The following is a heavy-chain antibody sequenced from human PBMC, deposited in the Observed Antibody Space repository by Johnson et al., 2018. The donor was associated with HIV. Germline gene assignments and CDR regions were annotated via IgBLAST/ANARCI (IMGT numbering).Heavy chain of an antibody. J-gene: IGHJ3*02. CDR1: GFTFSSYG. D-gene: IGHD6-6*01. Sequence: QVQLVESGGGVVQPGGSLRLSCPASGFTFSSYGMHWVRQAPGKGLAWVAGISYDGSNKYYADSVKGRLTISRDNSKNTLYLQMNSLRAEDTAVYYCAKEGLRSSLRSGDAFDIWGHGTLVTVSS. V-gene: IGHV3-30*19. CDR2: ISYDGSNK. CDR3: AKEGLRSSLRSGDAFDI.